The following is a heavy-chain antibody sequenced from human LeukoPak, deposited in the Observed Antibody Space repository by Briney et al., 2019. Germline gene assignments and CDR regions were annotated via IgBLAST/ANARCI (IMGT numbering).Heavy chain of an antibody. CDR1: GFTFSSYG. J-gene: IGHJ4*02. V-gene: IGHV3-30*18. CDR2: ISFDATNK. D-gene: IGHD3-22*01. CDR3: AKDSSAGDSSGYSYYFDY. Sequence: GGSLRLSCAASGFTFSSYGMHWVRQAPGKGLEWVAVISFDATNKYYADSVKGRFTISRDNSKNTLYLQMNSLRAEDTAVYYRAKDSSAGDSSGYSYYFDYWGQGTLVTVSS.